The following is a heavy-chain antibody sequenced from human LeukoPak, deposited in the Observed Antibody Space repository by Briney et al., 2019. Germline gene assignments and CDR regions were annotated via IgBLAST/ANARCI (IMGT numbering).Heavy chain of an antibody. CDR3: ARGAVELATTNAFDI. J-gene: IGHJ3*02. Sequence: GESLKISCKGSGYSFVSYWIGWVRQMPGEGLEWMGIIYPGDSDTRYSPSFQGQVTMSADKSISIAYLQWSDLKASDTAMYYCARGAVELATTNAFDIWGQGTMVTVSS. CDR1: GYSFVSYW. V-gene: IGHV5-51*01. CDR2: IYPGDSDT. D-gene: IGHD5-24*01.